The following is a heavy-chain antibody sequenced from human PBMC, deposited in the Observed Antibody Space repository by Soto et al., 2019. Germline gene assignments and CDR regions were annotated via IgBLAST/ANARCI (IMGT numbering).Heavy chain of an antibody. D-gene: IGHD3-10*01. CDR1: GFTFDDYA. CDR3: AKAIASYYYGSGSYSSSGY. J-gene: IGHJ4*02. CDR2: ISWNSGSI. Sequence: EVQLVESGGGLVQPGRSLRLSCAASGFTFDDYAMHWVRQAPGKGLEWVSGISWNSGSIGYADSVKGRFTISRDNAKNSLYLQMNSLRAEDTALYYCAKAIASYYYGSGSYSSSGYWGQGTLVTVSS. V-gene: IGHV3-9*01.